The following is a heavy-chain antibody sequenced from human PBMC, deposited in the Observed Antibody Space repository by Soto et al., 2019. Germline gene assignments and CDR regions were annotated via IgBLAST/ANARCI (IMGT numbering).Heavy chain of an antibody. D-gene: IGHD3-22*01. J-gene: IGHJ6*02. CDR3: ARMGGHYYDSSGYYYADYYYGMDV. Sequence: VQLVKSGGGVVQPGRSLRLSCAASGFTFSSYAMHWVRQAPGKGLEWVAVISYDGSNKYYADSVKGRFTISRDNSKNTLYLQMNSLRAEDTAVYYCARMGGHYYDSSGYYYADYYYGMDVWGQGTTVTVSS. CDR2: ISYDGSNK. V-gene: IGHV3-30-3*01. CDR1: GFTFSSYA.